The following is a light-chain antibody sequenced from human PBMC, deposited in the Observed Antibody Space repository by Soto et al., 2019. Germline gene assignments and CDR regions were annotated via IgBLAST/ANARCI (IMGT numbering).Light chain of an antibody. CDR3: QQSYSTPLG. CDR1: QSISSY. V-gene: IGKV1-39*01. CDR2: AAS. J-gene: IGKJ4*01. Sequence: DIPMTQSPSSLSASVGDRVTITCRASQSISSYLNWYQQKPGKAPKLLIYAASSLQSGVPSRFSGSESGTDFTLTISSLQPEDFATYYCQQSYSTPLGFGGGIKVEIK.